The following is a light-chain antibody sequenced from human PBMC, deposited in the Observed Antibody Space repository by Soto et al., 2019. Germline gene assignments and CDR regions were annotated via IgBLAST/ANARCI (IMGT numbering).Light chain of an antibody. CDR2: KAS. CDR1: QSISSW. CDR3: QQYNSYPT. Sequence: DIPMTQSPSTLSASVGDRVTITCRASQSISSWLAWYQQKPGKAPKLLIYKASSLESGVPSRFSGSGSGTEFTLTISSLQPEDFAAYYCQQYNSYPTFGQATKVEIK. V-gene: IGKV1-5*03. J-gene: IGKJ1*01.